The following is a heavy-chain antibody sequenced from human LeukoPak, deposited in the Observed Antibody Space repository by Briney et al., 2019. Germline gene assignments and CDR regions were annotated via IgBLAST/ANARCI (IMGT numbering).Heavy chain of an antibody. CDR1: GGSISSSSYY. V-gene: IGHV4-39*01. CDR2: IYYSGST. CDR3: ARHRCSSTSCQDGSWFDP. Sequence: NPSETLSLTCTVSGGSISSSSYYWGWIRQPPGKGLEWIGSIYYSGSTYYNPSLKSRVTISVDTSKNQFSLKLSSVTAADTAVYYCARHRCSSTSCQDGSWFDPWGQRTLVTVSS. D-gene: IGHD2-2*01. J-gene: IGHJ5*02.